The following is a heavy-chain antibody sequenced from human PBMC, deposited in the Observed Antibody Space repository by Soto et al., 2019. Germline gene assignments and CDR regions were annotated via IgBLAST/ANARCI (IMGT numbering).Heavy chain of an antibody. J-gene: IGHJ4*02. V-gene: IGHV3-30*18. CDR3: AKDSLLVAAAGTVSFDY. Sequence: GGSLRLSCAASGFTFSSYGMHWVRQAPGKGLEWVAVISYDGSNKYYADSVKGRFIISRDNSKNTLYLQMNSLRAEDTAVYYCAKDSLLVAAAGTVSFDYWGQGTLVTVSS. D-gene: IGHD6-13*01. CDR2: ISYDGSNK. CDR1: GFTFSSYG.